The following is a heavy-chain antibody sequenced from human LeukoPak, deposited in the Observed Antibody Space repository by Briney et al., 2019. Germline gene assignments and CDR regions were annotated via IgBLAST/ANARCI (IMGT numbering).Heavy chain of an antibody. V-gene: IGHV4-31*03. CDR1: GGSISSGGYY. Sequence: SETLSFTCTVSGGSISSGGYYWSWIRQHPGKGLEWIGYIYYSGSTYYNPSLKSRVTISVDTSKNQFSLKLSSVTAADTAVYYCARVGGYGDYYDYWGQGTLVTVSS. D-gene: IGHD4-17*01. J-gene: IGHJ4*02. CDR2: IYYSGST. CDR3: ARVGGYGDYYDY.